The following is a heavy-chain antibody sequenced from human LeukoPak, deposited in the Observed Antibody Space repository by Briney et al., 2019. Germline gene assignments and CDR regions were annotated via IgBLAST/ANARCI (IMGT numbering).Heavy chain of an antibody. CDR1: GYTLTELS. CDR2: FDPEDGET. V-gene: IGHV1-24*01. CDR3: AKHYDSSGYYYLSYFDY. Sequence: ASVKVSCKVSGYTLTELSMHWVRQAPGKGLEWMGGFDPEDGETIYAQKFQGRVTMTEDTSTDTAYMELSSLRAEDTAVYYCAKHYDSSGYYYLSYFDYWGQGTLVTVSS. D-gene: IGHD3-22*01. J-gene: IGHJ4*02.